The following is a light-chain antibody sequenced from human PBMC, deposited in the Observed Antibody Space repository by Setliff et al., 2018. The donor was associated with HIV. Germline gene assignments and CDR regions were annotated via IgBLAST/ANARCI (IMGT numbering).Light chain of an antibody. J-gene: IGLJ3*02. V-gene: IGLV1-40*01. Sequence: QSVLTQPPPVSGASGQRVTISCTGSSSNIGAGYNVHWYQQFPGTAPKLVIYGNNNRPSGVPDRFSGSKSGTSASLAITGPQAEDEADYYCQCLDSSLSGHWVFGGGTKVTVL. CDR3: QCLDSSLSGHWV. CDR2: GNN. CDR1: SSNIGAGYN.